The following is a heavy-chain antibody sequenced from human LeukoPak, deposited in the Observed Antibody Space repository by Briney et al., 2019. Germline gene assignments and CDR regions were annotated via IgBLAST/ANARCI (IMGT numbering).Heavy chain of an antibody. CDR2: ISSSSYI. V-gene: IGHV3-21*01. J-gene: IGHJ6*03. CDR3: ARVWNPYYYYYYMDV. CDR1: GFTFSSYS. Sequence: PGGSLRLSCAASGFTFSSYSMNWVRQAPGKGLEWVSSISSSSYIYYADSVKGRFTISRDNAKNSLYLQMNSLRAEDTAVYYCARVWNPYYYYYYMDVWGKGTTVTVSS. D-gene: IGHD1-1*01.